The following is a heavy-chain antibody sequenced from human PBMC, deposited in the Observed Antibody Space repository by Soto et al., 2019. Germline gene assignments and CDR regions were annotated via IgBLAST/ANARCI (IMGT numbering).Heavy chain of an antibody. CDR2: FDPEDGET. Sequence: ASVKVSCKVSGYTLTELSMHWVRQAPGKGLEWMGGFDPEDGETIYAQKFQGRVTMTEDTSTDTAYMELSSLRSEDTAVYYCATSFLEWLLSYPYGMDVRGQGTTVTVSS. CDR1: GYTLTELS. V-gene: IGHV1-24*01. D-gene: IGHD3-3*02. CDR3: ATSFLEWLLSYPYGMDV. J-gene: IGHJ6*02.